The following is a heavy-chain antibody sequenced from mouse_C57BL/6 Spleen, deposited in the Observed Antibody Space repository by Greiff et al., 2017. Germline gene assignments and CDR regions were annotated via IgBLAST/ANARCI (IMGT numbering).Heavy chain of an antibody. CDR2: ISSGGSYT. D-gene: IGHD2-4*01. CDR3: ARPLYYDYDDGYFDV. CDR1: GFTFSSYG. J-gene: IGHJ1*03. V-gene: IGHV5-6*01. Sequence: EVKLVESGGDLVKPGGSLKLSCAASGFTFSSYGMSWVRQTPDKRLEWVATISSGGSYTYYPDSVKGRFTISRDNAKNTLYLQMSSLKSEDTAMYYGARPLYYDYDDGYFDVWGTGTTVTVSS.